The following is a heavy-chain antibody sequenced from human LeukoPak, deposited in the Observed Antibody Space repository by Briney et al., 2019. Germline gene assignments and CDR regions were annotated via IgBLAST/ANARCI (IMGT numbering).Heavy chain of an antibody. CDR2: ISYDGSNK. CDR1: GFSFKNYI. Sequence: GGSLRLSCAASGFSFKNYIMHWVRQAPGKGLEWVAVISYDGSNKYYADSVKGRFTISRDNSKNTLYLQMNSLRAEDTAVYYCARERLATIRGAFDIWGQGTMVTVSS. CDR3: ARERLATIRGAFDI. D-gene: IGHD1-26*01. J-gene: IGHJ3*02. V-gene: IGHV3-30-3*01.